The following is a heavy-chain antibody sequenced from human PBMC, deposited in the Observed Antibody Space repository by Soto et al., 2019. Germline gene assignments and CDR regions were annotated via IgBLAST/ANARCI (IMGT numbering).Heavy chain of an antibody. J-gene: IGHJ3*02. D-gene: IGHD6-19*01. CDR2: LYYSGST. CDR1: GGSISSSSYY. CDR3: ARPLHSGWYRDAFDI. V-gene: IGHV4-39*01. Sequence: QLQLQESGPGLVKPSETLSLTCTVSGGSISSSSYYWGWIRQPPGKGLEWVGSLYYSGSTYYNPSLKSRVTIPVDTSKNQFSLKLSSVTAADTAVYYCARPLHSGWYRDAFDIWGQGTMVTVSS.